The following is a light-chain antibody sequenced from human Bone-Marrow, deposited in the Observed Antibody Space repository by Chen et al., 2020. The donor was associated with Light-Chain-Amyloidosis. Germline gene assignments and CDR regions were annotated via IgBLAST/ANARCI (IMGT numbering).Light chain of an antibody. J-gene: IGKJ4*01. CDR3: QQYGTSPLT. CDR2: GSS. Sequence: EIVLTQSPGTLSLSTGEGAHLSCRASQTINSTYLTWYQQKFGQAPRLLIYGSSSRATGIPDRFTGSGSGTDFTLTINRLEPEDFAMYYCQQYGTSPLTFGGGTKVEIK. CDR1: QTINSTY. V-gene: IGKV3-20*01.